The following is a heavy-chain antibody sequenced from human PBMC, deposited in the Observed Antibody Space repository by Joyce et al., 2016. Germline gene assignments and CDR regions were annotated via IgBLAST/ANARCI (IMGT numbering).Heavy chain of an antibody. Sequence: QVQLQESGPGLVKPSETLSLTCSLSGGSVKSGSYYYNWIRKSPGKGLEWIGYMYYSGTTNDNPSLKSRVTVSIDRSKNQFSLILSSVTAADTAVYYCARYGFEVVTWGQGTLVTVSS. V-gene: IGHV4-61*01. CDR3: ARYGFEVVT. CDR1: GGSVKSGSYY. D-gene: IGHD4-23*01. CDR2: MYYSGTT. J-gene: IGHJ4*02.